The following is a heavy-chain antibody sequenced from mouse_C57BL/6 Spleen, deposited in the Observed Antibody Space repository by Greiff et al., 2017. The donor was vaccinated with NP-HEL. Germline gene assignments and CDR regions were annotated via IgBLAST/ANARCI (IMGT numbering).Heavy chain of an antibody. J-gene: IGHJ3*01. Sequence: QVQLQQSGAELVKPGASVKISCKASGYAFSSYWMNWVKQRPGKGLEWIGQIYPGDGDTNYNGKFKGKATLTVDKPSSTAYMQLSSLTSEDSAVCFSAREDVDCGKAWFAYWGQGTLVTVSA. CDR1: GYAFSSYW. CDR3: AREDVDCGKAWFAY. D-gene: IGHD2-4*01. V-gene: IGHV1-80*01. CDR2: IYPGDGDT.